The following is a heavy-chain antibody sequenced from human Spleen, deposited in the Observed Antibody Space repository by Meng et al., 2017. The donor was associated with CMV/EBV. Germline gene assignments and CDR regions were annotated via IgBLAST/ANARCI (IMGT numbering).Heavy chain of an antibody. CDR2: NSGSGGIT. Sequence: GESLKISCAASGFTFSSYAMSWVRQAPGKGLEWVSHNSGSGGITHSADSVKGRFTISRDNSKNILYLQVNSLRVEDTAVYYCARDPGAMVAYGMDVWGQGTTVTVSS. V-gene: IGHV3-23*01. D-gene: IGHD2-2*01. J-gene: IGHJ6*02. CDR1: GFTFSSYA. CDR3: ARDPGAMVAYGMDV.